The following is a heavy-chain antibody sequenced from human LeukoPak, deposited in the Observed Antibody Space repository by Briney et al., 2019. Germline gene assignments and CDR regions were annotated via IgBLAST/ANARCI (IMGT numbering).Heavy chain of an antibody. V-gene: IGHV4-59*11. D-gene: IGHD1-26*01. CDR2: IYYSGST. Sequence: SETLSLTCTVPGGSISSHYWSWIRQPPGKGLEWIGYIYYSGSTNYNPSLKSRVTISVDTSKNQFSLKLSSVTAADTAVYYCARALSSWEPFDYWGQGTLVTVSS. J-gene: IGHJ4*02. CDR3: ARALSSWEPFDY. CDR1: GGSISSHY.